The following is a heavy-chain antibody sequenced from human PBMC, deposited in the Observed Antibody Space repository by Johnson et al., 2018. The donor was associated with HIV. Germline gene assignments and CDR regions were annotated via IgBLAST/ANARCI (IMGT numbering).Heavy chain of an antibody. V-gene: IGHV3-30*03. CDR1: GFTFSSYG. CDR2: ISYDGSNK. D-gene: IGHD3-10*02. J-gene: IGHJ3*02. Sequence: QVQLVESGGGVVQPGRSLRLSCAASGFTFSSYGIHWVRQAPGKGLEWVAFISYDGSNKYYVDSVKGRFTISRDNSKNTLYRQMNSLRAEDTALYYCARRLAQGGPIEYYVGAFDIWGQGTMVTVSS. CDR3: ARRLAQGGPIEYYVGAFDI.